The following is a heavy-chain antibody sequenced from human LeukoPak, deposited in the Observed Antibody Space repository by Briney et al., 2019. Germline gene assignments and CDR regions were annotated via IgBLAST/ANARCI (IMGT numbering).Heavy chain of an antibody. CDR2: INPNSGGT. D-gene: IGHD3-10*01. CDR3: ARSTMVRGVLPDFDY. Sequence: ASVKVSCKASRYTFTGYYMHWVRQAPGQGLEWMGWINPNSGGTNYAQKFQGRVTMTRDTSISTAYMELSRLRSDDTAVYYCARSTMVRGVLPDFDYWGQGTLVTVSS. V-gene: IGHV1-2*02. CDR1: RYTFTGYY. J-gene: IGHJ4*02.